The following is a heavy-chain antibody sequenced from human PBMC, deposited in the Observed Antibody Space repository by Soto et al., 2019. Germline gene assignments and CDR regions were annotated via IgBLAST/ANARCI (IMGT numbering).Heavy chain of an antibody. V-gene: IGHV3-23*01. CDR3: AKDVHYDIVTGIEYFHH. J-gene: IGHJ1*01. Sequence: EVQLLESGGGLVQPGGSLKLSCGASEFTFSSYAMSWVRQAPVKGLEWVSGISGTGRVTNYADSVRGRFTISRDNSKNTLYLQMSGLRAEDTTIYYCAKDVHYDIVTGIEYFHHWGQGARVNVSS. CDR1: EFTFSSYA. D-gene: IGHD3-9*01. CDR2: ISGTGRVT.